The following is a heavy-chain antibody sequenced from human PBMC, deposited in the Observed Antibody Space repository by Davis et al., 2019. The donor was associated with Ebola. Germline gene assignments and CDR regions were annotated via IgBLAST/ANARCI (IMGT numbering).Heavy chain of an antibody. CDR2: IIPIFGTA. J-gene: IGHJ6*02. CDR3: ARGDSSYYYYYGMDV. CDR1: GGTFSSYA. V-gene: IGHV1-69*13. Sequence: SVKVSCKASGGTFSSYALSWVRQAPGQGLEWMGGIIPIFGTANYAQKFQGRVTITADESTSTAYMELSSLRSEDTAVYYCARGDSSYYYYYGMDVWGQGTTVTVSS.